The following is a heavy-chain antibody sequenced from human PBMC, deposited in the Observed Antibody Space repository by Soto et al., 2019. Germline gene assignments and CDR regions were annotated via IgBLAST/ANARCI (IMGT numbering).Heavy chain of an antibody. Sequence: SVKVSCKASGGTFSSYTISWVRQAPGQGLEWMGRIIPTLGIANYAQKFQGRVTITADKSTSTAYMELSSLRSEDTAVYYCARDRGPAAGYAFDIWGQGTMVTVSS. V-gene: IGHV1-69*04. J-gene: IGHJ3*02. CDR3: ARDRGPAAGYAFDI. CDR1: GGTFSSYT. CDR2: IIPTLGIA. D-gene: IGHD2-2*01.